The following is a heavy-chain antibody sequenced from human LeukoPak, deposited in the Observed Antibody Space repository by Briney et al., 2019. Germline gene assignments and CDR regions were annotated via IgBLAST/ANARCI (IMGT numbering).Heavy chain of an antibody. D-gene: IGHD5-18*01. CDR3: ARDQSGYSYGSPVYS. CDR2: IYYSGST. V-gene: IGHV4-39*07. CDR1: GGSISSSSYY. J-gene: IGHJ5*02. Sequence: KPSETLSLTCTVSGGSISSSSYYWGWIRQPPGKGLEWIGSIYYSGSTYYNPSLKSRVTISVDTSKNQFSLKLSSVTAADTAVYYCARDQSGYSYGSPVYSWGQGTLVTVSS.